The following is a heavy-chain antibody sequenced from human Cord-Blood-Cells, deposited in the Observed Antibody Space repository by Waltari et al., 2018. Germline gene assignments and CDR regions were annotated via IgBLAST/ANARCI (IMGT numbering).Heavy chain of an antibody. J-gene: IGHJ4*02. CDR1: GGSISSSSYY. D-gene: IGHD6-6*01. CDR2: IYYSVST. Sequence: QLQLQESGPGLVKPSETLSLTCTVSGGSISSSSYYWGWIREPPGKGLEWIGSIYYSVSTYYNPSLKSRVTISVDTSKNQFSLKLSSVTAADTAVYYCARHVYSSSSFDYWGQGTLVTVSS. V-gene: IGHV4-39*01. CDR3: ARHVYSSSSFDY.